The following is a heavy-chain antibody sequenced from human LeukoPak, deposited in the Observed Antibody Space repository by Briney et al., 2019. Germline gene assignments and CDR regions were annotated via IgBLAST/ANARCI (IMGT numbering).Heavy chain of an antibody. D-gene: IGHD3-22*01. CDR1: GFTFSSYG. Sequence: GGSLRLSCAASGFTFSSYGMHWVRQAPGKGLECVAVIWYDGSNKHYGDSVKGRFTISRDNAKNSLFLQMNSLRAEDTAVYYCAKGYTYYYGSSGYSPNFDYWGQGTLVTVCS. J-gene: IGHJ4*02. CDR2: IWYDGSNK. CDR3: AKGYTYYYGSSGYSPNFDY. V-gene: IGHV3-33*03.